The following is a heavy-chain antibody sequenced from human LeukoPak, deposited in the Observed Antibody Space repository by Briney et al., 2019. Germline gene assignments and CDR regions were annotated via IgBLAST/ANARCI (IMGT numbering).Heavy chain of an antibody. V-gene: IGHV4-31*11. J-gene: IGHJ4*02. D-gene: IGHD6-19*01. Sequence: SETLSLTCAVSGGSISSGGYSWSWIRQPPGKGLEWIGYIYYSGSTYYNPSLKSRVTISVDTSKNQFSLKLSSVTAADTAVYYCARGGYSSGWPYWGQGTLVTVSS. CDR1: GGSISSGGYS. CDR3: ARGGYSSGWPY. CDR2: IYYSGST.